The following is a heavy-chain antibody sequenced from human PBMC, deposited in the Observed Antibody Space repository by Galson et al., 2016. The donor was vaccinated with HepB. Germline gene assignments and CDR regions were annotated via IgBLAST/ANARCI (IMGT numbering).Heavy chain of an antibody. CDR2: ISTYKGNT. V-gene: IGHV1-18*01. CDR1: GYIFNSYG. Sequence: SVKVSCKASGYIFNSYGISWVRQAPGQGLEWMGWISTYKGNTNYAQNLQGRVIMTTDTSTSTAYMELRSLRTDDTAVYYCARDKAHAFDMWGQGTIVIVSS. CDR3: ARDKAHAFDM. J-gene: IGHJ3*02.